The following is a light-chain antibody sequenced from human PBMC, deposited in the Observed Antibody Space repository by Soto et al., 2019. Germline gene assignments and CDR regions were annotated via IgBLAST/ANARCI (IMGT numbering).Light chain of an antibody. Sequence: DIQMTQSPSTLSASVGDRVAISCRASQSISIWLAWYQQKPGKAPKLLIYKASSLESGVPSRFSGSGAGTEFTLTISNMQPDDFATYYCQQYTDYYWTFGQGTEVEIK. CDR3: QQYTDYYWT. CDR2: KAS. J-gene: IGKJ1*01. CDR1: QSISIW. V-gene: IGKV1-5*03.